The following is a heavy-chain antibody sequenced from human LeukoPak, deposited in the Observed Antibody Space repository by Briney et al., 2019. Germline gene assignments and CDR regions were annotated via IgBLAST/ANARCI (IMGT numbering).Heavy chain of an antibody. Sequence: GASAKVSCKASGGTFSNYAFSWVRQAPGQGLEWMGGIIPIFRTTNYAEQFQGRVTITTDESTNTAYLDLSSLRSEDTAVYYCAKDDGSATMGFDSWGQGTLVTVSS. J-gene: IGHJ5*01. V-gene: IGHV1-69*05. CDR1: GGTFSNYA. D-gene: IGHD1-26*01. CDR3: AKDDGSATMGFDS. CDR2: IIPIFRTT.